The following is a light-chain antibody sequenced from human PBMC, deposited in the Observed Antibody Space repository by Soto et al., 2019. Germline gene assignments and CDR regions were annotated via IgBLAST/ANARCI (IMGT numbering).Light chain of an antibody. V-gene: IGKV3-20*01. CDR3: QQYGSSSWT. CDR2: DAS. J-gene: IGKJ1*01. CDR1: QSVSSY. Sequence: EIVLTQSPATLSLSPGERATLSCRASQSVSSYLAWYQQKPGQAPRLLVYDASDRAAGIPDRFSGSGSGTDFTLTISRLEPEDFAVYYCQQYGSSSWTFGKGTKVAIK.